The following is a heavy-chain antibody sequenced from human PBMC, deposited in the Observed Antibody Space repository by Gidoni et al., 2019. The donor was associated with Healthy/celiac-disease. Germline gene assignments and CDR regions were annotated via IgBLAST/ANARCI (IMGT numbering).Heavy chain of an antibody. J-gene: IGHJ5*02. V-gene: IGHV3-33*01. CDR1: GFTFSTYG. CDR3: ARGGSAAGSNNWFDP. CDR2: IWFDGSNK. D-gene: IGHD6-13*01. Sequence: QVQLVESGGGVVQPGRSLSLSCAASGFTFSTYGMHWVRQAPGKGREWVAVIWFDGSNKYYADSVKGRFTISRDNSKNTLSLQMNSLRVEDTAVYYCARGGSAAGSNNWFDPWGQGTLVTVSS.